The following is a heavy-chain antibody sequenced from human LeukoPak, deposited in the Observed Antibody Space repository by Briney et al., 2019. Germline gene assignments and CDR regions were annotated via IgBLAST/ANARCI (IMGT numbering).Heavy chain of an antibody. CDR2: ITTSGGNT. D-gene: IGHD7-27*01. V-gene: IGHV3-23*01. CDR1: GFTFSSYT. CDR3: AKDGGLWVSAHWGDS. J-gene: IGHJ4*02. Sequence: GGSLRLSCAASGFTFSSYTMSWVRQAPGKGLEWVSTITTSGGNTYYADSVKGRFTVSRDNSKNTLFLQMNSLRAEDTAVYYCAKDGGLWVSAHWGDSWGRGTLVTVSS.